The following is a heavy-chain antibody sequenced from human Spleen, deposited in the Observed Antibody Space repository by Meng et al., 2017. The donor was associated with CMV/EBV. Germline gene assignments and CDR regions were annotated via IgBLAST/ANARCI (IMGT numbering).Heavy chain of an antibody. CDR1: GFTFSSYS. CDR3: ARERNYYDTSVPQGLGCFQH. J-gene: IGHJ1*01. CDR2: ISSSSSTI. V-gene: IGHV3-48*01. D-gene: IGHD3-22*01. Sequence: GESLKISCADSGFTFSSYSMNWVRQAPGKGLEWVSYISSSSSTIYYADSVKGRFTISRDNSRNTLYLQMNSLRAEDTAVYYCARERNYYDTSVPQGLGCFQHWGQGTLVTVSS.